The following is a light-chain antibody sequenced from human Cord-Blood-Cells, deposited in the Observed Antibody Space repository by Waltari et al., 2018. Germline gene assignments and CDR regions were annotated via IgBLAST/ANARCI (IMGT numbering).Light chain of an antibody. J-gene: IGLJ3*02. CDR1: KLGDKY. Sequence: SYELTQPPSVSVSPGQTASITCSGAKLGDKYACWYQQKPGQSPVLVIYQDSKRPPGIPERFSGSNSGNTATLTISGTQAMDEADYYCQAWDSSTAGVFGGGTKLTVL. CDR2: QDS. V-gene: IGLV3-1*01. CDR3: QAWDSSTAGV.